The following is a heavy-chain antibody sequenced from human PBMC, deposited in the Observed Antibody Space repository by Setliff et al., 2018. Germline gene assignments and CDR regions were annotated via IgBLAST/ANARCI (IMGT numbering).Heavy chain of an antibody. CDR3: ARVDNFWSGPIDY. D-gene: IGHD3-3*01. CDR2: INHSGST. Sequence: SETLSLTCAVSGYSISSGYYWGWIRQPPGKGLEWIGSINHSGSTNYNPSLKSRVTISVDTSKNQFSLKLSSVTAADTAVYYCARVDNFWSGPIDYWGQGTLVTVSS. V-gene: IGHV4-38-2*01. CDR1: GYSISSGYY. J-gene: IGHJ4*02.